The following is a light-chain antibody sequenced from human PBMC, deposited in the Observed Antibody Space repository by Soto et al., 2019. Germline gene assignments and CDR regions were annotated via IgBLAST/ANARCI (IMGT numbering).Light chain of an antibody. J-gene: IGLJ1*01. V-gene: IGLV2-8*01. Sequence: QPALTQPPSASGSAGQSVTISCTGTSTDVGGYNYVSWYQQHPGKAPKLMIYEVSKRPSGVPDRFSGSKSGNTASLTVSGLQAEDEADYYCSSYAGNNIHYVFGTGTKVTV. CDR1: STDVGGYNY. CDR3: SSYAGNNIHYV. CDR2: EVS.